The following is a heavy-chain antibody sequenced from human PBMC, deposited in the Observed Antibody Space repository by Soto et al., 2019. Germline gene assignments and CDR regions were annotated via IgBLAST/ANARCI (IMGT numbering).Heavy chain of an antibody. CDR3: AKRSRSSTFDY. Sequence: EVQLLESGGGLVQPGESLRLSCAASGFTFSSYAMSWVRQAPGKGLEWVSVISGSDDSTYYADSVKGRFTISRDNSKNTLYLQMNRVRAEDTAVYYCAKRSRSSTFDYWGQGTLVTVSS. D-gene: IGHD6-6*01. CDR1: GFTFSSYA. J-gene: IGHJ4*02. V-gene: IGHV3-23*01. CDR2: ISGSDDST.